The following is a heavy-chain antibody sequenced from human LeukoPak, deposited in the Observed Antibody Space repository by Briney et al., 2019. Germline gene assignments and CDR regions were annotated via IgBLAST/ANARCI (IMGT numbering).Heavy chain of an antibody. V-gene: IGHV4-30-4*08. CDR2: IYYSGST. CDR1: GGSISSGDYY. Sequence: PSETLSLTCTVSGGSISSGDYYWSWIRQPPGKSLEWIGYIYYSGSTYYNPSLKSRVTISVDTSKNQFSLKLSSVTAADTAVYYCARYSSGWDGRWFDPWGQGTLVTVSS. D-gene: IGHD6-19*01. CDR3: ARYSSGWDGRWFDP. J-gene: IGHJ5*02.